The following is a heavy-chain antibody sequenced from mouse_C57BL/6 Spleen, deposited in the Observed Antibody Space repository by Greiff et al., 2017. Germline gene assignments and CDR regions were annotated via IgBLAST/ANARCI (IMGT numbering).Heavy chain of an antibody. V-gene: IGHV1-85*01. CDR3: ANPYDYEGHYAMDY. D-gene: IGHD2-4*01. CDR1: GYTFTSYD. J-gene: IGHJ4*01. CDR2: IYPRDGST. Sequence: VKLQESGPELVKPGASVKLSCKASGYTFTSYDINWVKQRPGQGLEWIGWIYPRDGSTKYNEKFKGKATLTVDTSSSTAYMELHSLTSADSAVYFLANPYDYEGHYAMDYWGQGTAVTVSS.